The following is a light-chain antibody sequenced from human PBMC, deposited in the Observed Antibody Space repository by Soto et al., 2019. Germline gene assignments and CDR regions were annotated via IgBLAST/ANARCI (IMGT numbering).Light chain of an antibody. V-gene: IGKV1-33*01. CDR1: QDISNY. J-gene: IGKJ5*01. Sequence: DIQMTQSPSTLSASVGDRVTITCQASQDISNYLNWYQQKPGQAPKLLIYDASGLEVGVPSRFSGSGSGTHFTLTISGLQPEDIATYYCQQFGDLTFIFGQGTRLEIK. CDR2: DAS. CDR3: QQFGDLTFI.